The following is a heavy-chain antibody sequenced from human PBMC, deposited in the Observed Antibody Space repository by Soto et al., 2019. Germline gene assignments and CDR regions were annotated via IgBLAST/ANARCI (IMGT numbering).Heavy chain of an antibody. D-gene: IGHD3-9*01. V-gene: IGHV4-59*01. CDR2: IYYSGST. CDR1: GGSISSYY. J-gene: IGHJ6*02. Sequence: QVQLQESGPGLVKPSETLSLTCTVSGGSISSYYWSWIRQPPGKGLEWIGYIYYSGSTNYNPSLTSRVTISVATAKNQSALKLSSLTAADTAVYHCAREGLTRNYYHYGMDVCGQGTTVTVSS. CDR3: AREGLTRNYYHYGMDV.